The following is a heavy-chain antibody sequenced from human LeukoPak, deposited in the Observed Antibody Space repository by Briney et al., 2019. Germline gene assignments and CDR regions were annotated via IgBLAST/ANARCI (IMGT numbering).Heavy chain of an antibody. CDR1: GFTFTSYD. Sequence: GGSLRLSCAASGFTFTSYDMSWVRQAPGKGLEWISYITSSGGAIYYADSVKGRFTISRDNAKNSLSLQVNSLRAEDTAVYYCARGKGMDVWGQGTTVTVSS. J-gene: IGHJ6*02. CDR2: ITSSGGAI. CDR3: ARGKGMDV. V-gene: IGHV3-48*03.